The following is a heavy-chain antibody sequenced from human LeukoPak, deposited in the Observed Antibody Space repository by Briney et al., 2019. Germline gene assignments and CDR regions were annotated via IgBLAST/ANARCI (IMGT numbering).Heavy chain of an antibody. D-gene: IGHD6-13*01. Sequence: PSETLSLTCAVSGGSISNYYWSWIRQPPGKGLEWIGYISYSGSTNYNPSLKSRVTMSVDTSKNQFSLKLSSVTAADTAVYYCARGLEAAAGIDPWGQGTLVTVSS. V-gene: IGHV4-59*12. CDR1: GGSISNYY. CDR3: ARGLEAAAGIDP. CDR2: ISYSGST. J-gene: IGHJ5*02.